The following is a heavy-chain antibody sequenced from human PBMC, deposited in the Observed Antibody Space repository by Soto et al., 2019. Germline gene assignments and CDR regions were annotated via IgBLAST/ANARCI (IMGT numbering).Heavy chain of an antibody. J-gene: IGHJ4*02. CDR2: ISYDGSNK. CDR3: AKLASSGYSDY. D-gene: IGHD3-22*01. Sequence: VRPGGSLRLSCAASGFTFSSYGMHWVRQAPGKGLEWVAVISYDGSNKYYADSVKGRFTISRDNSKNTLYLQMNSLRAEDTAVYYCAKLASSGYSDYWGQGTLVTVSS. V-gene: IGHV3-30*18. CDR1: GFTFSSYG.